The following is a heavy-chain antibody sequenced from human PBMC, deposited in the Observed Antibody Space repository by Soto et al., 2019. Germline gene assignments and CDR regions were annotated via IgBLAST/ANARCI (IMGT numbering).Heavy chain of an antibody. J-gene: IGHJ4*02. CDR2: IYYTGST. V-gene: IGHV4-31*03. CDR1: GCPISSGGYY. D-gene: IGHD3-22*01. Sequence: SETLSLTCTFSGCPISSGGYYWSWIRQHPGKGLEWIGYIYYTGSTYYNPSLKSRVTISVDTSKNQFSLKLRSVTATDTAVYYCATYDSSGYYYGFDYWGQGTLVTVSS. CDR3: ATYDSSGYYYGFDY.